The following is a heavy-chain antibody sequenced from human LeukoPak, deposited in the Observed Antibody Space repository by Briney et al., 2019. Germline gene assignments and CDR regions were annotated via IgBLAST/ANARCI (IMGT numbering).Heavy chain of an antibody. CDR1: GYSFSNYW. Sequence: GESLKISCKGSGYSFSNYWIGGVRHMPGKGLEWMGIINPGASDTSYSPSFQGQVTISAAKSINTASVQWGRLRASDTAIYYCARQTGDKGIDYWGKGTLVTVSS. CDR3: ARQTGDKGIDY. J-gene: IGHJ4*02. V-gene: IGHV5-51*01. CDR2: INPGASDT. D-gene: IGHD7-27*01.